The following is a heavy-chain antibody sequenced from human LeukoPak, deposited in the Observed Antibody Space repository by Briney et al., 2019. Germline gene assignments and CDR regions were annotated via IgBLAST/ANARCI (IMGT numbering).Heavy chain of an antibody. D-gene: IGHD1-26*01. CDR2: IYYSGST. V-gene: IGHV4-61*01. Sequence: SETLSLTCTVSGGSISSSSYYWSWIRQPPGKGLEWIGYIYYSGSTNYNPSLKSRVTISVDTSKNQFSLKLSSVTAAGTAVYYCARGWELTPSAFDYWGQGTLVTVSS. CDR3: ARGWELTPSAFDY. J-gene: IGHJ4*02. CDR1: GGSISSSSYY.